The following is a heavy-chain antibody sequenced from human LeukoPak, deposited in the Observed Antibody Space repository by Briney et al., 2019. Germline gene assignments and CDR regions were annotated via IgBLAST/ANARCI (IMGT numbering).Heavy chain of an antibody. CDR3: AKFSLDYYGSGSKGVYYYGMDV. CDR2: ISGSVGGT. CDR1: GFTFSSYA. Sequence: PGGSLRLSCAASGFTFSSYAMSWVRQAPGKGLEWVSAISGSVGGTYYADSVKGRFTISRDNSKNTLYLQMNSLRAEDTAVYYCAKFSLDYYGSGSKGVYYYGMDVWGQGTTVTVSS. D-gene: IGHD3-10*01. V-gene: IGHV3-23*01. J-gene: IGHJ6*02.